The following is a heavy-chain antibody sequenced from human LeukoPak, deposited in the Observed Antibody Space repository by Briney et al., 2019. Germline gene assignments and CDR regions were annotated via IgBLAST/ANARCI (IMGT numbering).Heavy chain of an antibody. CDR2: IYYSGST. Sequence: PSETLSLTCTVSGGSIRSYYWSWIRQPPGKGLEWIGYIYYSGSTNYNPSLRSRVTISEDTSKNQFSLKLSSVTAADTAVYYCARDHYHYMDVWGKGTTVTVSS. V-gene: IGHV4-59*01. CDR3: ARDHYHYMDV. J-gene: IGHJ6*03. CDR1: GGSIRSYY.